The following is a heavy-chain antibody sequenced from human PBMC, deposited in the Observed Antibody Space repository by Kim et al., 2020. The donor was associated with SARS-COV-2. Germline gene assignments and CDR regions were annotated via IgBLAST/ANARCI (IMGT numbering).Heavy chain of an antibody. V-gene: IGHV1-18*04. CDR3: ARDQPLRYAPPHTKTILDYYGMDV. D-gene: IGHD3-9*01. CDR1: GYTFTSYG. J-gene: IGHJ6*02. Sequence: ASVKVSCKASGYTFTSYGISWVRQAPGQGLEWMGWISAYNGNTNYAQKLQGRVTMTTDTSTSTAYMELRSLRSDDTAVYYCARDQPLRYAPPHTKTILDYYGMDVWGQGTTVTVSS. CDR2: ISAYNGNT.